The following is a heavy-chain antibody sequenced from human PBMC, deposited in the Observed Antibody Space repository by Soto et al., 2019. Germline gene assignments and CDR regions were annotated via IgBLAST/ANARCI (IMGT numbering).Heavy chain of an antibody. J-gene: IGHJ4*03. CDR1: GGSFSGHY. Sequence: SETLSLTCAVSGGSFSGHYWSWIRQPPGKGLEWIGELNHSGSTNYNPSLKSRVTISVDTSKNQFSLKLSSVTAADTAVYFCARVGALGSSSCFDYWGQGTTVTVSS. CDR2: LNHSGST. D-gene: IGHD6-13*01. V-gene: IGHV4-34*01. CDR3: ARVGALGSSSCFDY.